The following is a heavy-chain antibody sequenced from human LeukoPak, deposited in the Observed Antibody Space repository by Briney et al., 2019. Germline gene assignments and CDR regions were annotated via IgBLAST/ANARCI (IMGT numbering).Heavy chain of an antibody. V-gene: IGHV4-4*02. Sequence: SETLSLTCAVSGVSISSNNWWTWVRQPPGKGLEWIGEIYHGGNTNYSPSLKTRVTISMDKSKNHLSLNLNSVTAADTAVYYCATRDQSRTDIVPPDYWGQGTLVTVS. CDR3: ATRDQSRTDIVPPDY. D-gene: IGHD5-24*01. CDR2: IYHGGNT. J-gene: IGHJ4*02. CDR1: GVSISSNNW.